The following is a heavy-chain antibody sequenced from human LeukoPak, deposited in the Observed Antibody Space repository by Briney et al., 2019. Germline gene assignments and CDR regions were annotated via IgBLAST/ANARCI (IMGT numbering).Heavy chain of an antibody. CDR1: GYTFTSYD. V-gene: IGHV1-8*03. CDR3: ARGSLGRYCSGGSCPSNWFDP. J-gene: IGHJ5*02. D-gene: IGHD2-15*01. Sequence: ASVKVSCKASGYTFTSYDINWVRQATGQGLEWMGWMNPNSGNTGYAQKFQGRVTITRNTSISTAYMELSRLRSDDTAVYYCARGSLGRYCSGGSCPSNWFDPWGQGTLVTVSS. CDR2: MNPNSGNT.